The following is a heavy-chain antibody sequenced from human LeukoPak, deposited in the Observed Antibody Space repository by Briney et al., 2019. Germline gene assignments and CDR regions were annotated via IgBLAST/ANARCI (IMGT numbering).Heavy chain of an antibody. V-gene: IGHV1-69*04. D-gene: IGHD3-22*01. CDR2: IIPILGIA. J-gene: IGHJ3*02. CDR1: GGTFNSYG. CDR3: ARVEDSSGYWNAFDI. Sequence: SVKVSCKASGGTFNSYGISWVRQAPGQGLEWMGRIIPILGIANYAQKLQGRVTITADKSTSTAYMELSSLRSEDTAVYYCARVEDSSGYWNAFDIWGQGTMVTVSS.